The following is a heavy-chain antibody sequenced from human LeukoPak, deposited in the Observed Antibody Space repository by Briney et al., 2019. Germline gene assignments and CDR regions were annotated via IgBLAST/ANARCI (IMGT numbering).Heavy chain of an antibody. J-gene: IGHJ5*02. D-gene: IGHD3-16*01. Sequence: PSETLSLTCTVSGGSISSCGYYWSWIRQLPGKGLQWIGYIHYSGNTYYNPSLKSRLTISVDTSKNQFSLNLSSVTAADTAFYYCARDHTSPRGGFDPWGQGTLVTVSS. CDR3: ARDHTSPRGGFDP. CDR1: GGSISSCGYY. CDR2: IHYSGNT. V-gene: IGHV4-31*03.